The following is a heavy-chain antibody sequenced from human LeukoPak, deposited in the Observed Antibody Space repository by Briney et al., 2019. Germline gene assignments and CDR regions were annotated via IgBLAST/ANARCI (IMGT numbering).Heavy chain of an antibody. D-gene: IGHD3-10*02. V-gene: IGHV3-11*05. Sequence: GGSLRLSCAASGFAFSDYYMSWIRQAPGKGLEWVSYISSSSSYTNYADSVKGRFTISRDNAKNTLFLQLHNLRVEDTALYYCARDLHYYVAMDVWGQGTTVTVSS. J-gene: IGHJ6*02. CDR2: ISSSSSYT. CDR3: ARDLHYYVAMDV. CDR1: GFAFSDYY.